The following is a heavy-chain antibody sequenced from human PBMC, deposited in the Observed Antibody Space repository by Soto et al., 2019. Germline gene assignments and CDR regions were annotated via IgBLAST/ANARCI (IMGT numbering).Heavy chain of an antibody. CDR2: VFFTGFT. V-gene: IGHV4-39*01. D-gene: IGHD1-20*01. J-gene: IGHJ4*02. Sequence: QLQLQESGPGLVKPSETLSLTCAVSGASISGSYYYWAGLRQSPGRGPEWIGSVFFTGFTSYNPSLESRVSVSVDTSKSQFSLKLSAVTAADTAVYYCATSQKGYNWNYFDHWGQGALVTVSS. CDR3: ATSQKGYNWNYFDH. CDR1: GASISGSYYY.